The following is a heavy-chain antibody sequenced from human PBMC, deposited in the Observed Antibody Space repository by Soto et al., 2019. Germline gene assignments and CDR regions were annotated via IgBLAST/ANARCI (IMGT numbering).Heavy chain of an antibody. J-gene: IGHJ4*02. V-gene: IGHV1-18*04. CDR3: ARDGCSGYDYFY. CDR2: ISAYNGNT. CDR1: GYTFTSYG. D-gene: IGHD5-12*01. Sequence: ASVKVSCKASGYTFTSYGISWVRQAPGQGLEWMGWISAYNGNTNYAQKLQGRVTMTTDTYTSTDYMELRSLRSDDTAVYYCARDGCSGYDYFYLRQGTLVAFSS.